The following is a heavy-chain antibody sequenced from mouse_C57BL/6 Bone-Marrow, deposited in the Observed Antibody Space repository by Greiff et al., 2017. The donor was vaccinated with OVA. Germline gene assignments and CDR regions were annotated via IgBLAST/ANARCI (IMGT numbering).Heavy chain of an antibody. CDR2: IYPGDGDT. CDR3: ASRQLRLPWFAY. CDR1: GYAFSSSW. D-gene: IGHD3-2*02. J-gene: IGHJ3*01. Sequence: VKLQESGPELVKPGASVKISCKASGYAFSSSWMNWVKQRPGKGLEWIGRIYPGDGDTNYNGKFKGKATLTADKSSSTAYMQLSSLTSEDSAVYFCASRQLRLPWFAYWGQGTLVTVSA. V-gene: IGHV1-82*01.